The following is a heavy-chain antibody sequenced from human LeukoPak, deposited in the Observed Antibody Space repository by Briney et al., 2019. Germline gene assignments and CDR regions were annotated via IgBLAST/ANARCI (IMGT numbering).Heavy chain of an antibody. V-gene: IGHV5-51*01. CDR3: VRHLRAPDGNSYFDY. Sequence: GESLKISCKGSGYDFTTFWIAWVRQMSGKGLEWMGIIYPGDSDSIYSPPFQGQVTISADKSISTAYLQWSSLKASDTATYYCVRHLRAPDGNSYFDYWGQGTLVTVSS. CDR2: IYPGDSDS. D-gene: IGHD5-24*01. J-gene: IGHJ4*02. CDR1: GYDFTTFW.